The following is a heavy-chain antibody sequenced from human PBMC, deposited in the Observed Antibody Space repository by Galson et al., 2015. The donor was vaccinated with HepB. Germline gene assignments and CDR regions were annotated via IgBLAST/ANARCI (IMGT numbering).Heavy chain of an antibody. J-gene: IGHJ4*02. CDR2: ISGSGGST. V-gene: IGHV3-23*01. CDR3: AKGGVVPAAMWGLHYFDY. D-gene: IGHD2-2*01. CDR1: GFTFSSYA. Sequence: SLRLSCAASGFTFSSYAMSWVRQAPGKGLEWVSAISGSGGSTYYADSVKGRFTISRDNSKNTLYLQMNSLRAEDTAVYYCAKGGVVPAAMWGLHYFDYWGQGTLVTVSS.